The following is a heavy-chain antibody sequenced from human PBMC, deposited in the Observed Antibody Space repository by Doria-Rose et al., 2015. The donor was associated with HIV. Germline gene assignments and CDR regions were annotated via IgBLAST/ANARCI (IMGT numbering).Heavy chain of an antibody. CDR1: GDSISSGDSF. Sequence: QVQLQESGPGLVWPSQTLSLTCTVSGDSISSGDSFWSWIRQPPGKGPEWIGYISSSVPTYYYPSLRGRLTISLDASKNQFSLNLNSVTAADTAVYYCARARNYGFPHFFDFWGQGTLVTVSS. D-gene: IGHD3-10*01. CDR2: ISSSVPT. J-gene: IGHJ4*02. V-gene: IGHV4-30-4*01. CDR3: ARARNYGFPHFFDF.